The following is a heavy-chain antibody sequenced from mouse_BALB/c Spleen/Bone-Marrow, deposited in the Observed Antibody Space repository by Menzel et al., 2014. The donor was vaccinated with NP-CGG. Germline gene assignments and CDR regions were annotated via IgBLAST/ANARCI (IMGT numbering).Heavy chain of an antibody. CDR3: ARVLRPHYYAMDY. V-gene: IGHV5-4*02. CDR1: GFTFSDYY. CDR2: TSDGGSYT. J-gene: IGHJ4*01. D-gene: IGHD1-2*01. Sequence: EVMLVESGGGLVKPGGSLKLSCAASGFTFSDYYMYWVRQTPEKRLELVVTTSDGGSYTYYPDSVKGRFTISRDNAKNNLYLQMSSLKSEDTAMYYCARVLRPHYYAMDYWGQGTSVTVSS.